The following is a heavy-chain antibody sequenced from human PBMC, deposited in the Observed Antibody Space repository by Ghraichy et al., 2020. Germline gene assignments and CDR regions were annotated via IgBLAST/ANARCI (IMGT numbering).Heavy chain of an antibody. CDR1: GFTFSNYV. J-gene: IGHJ4*02. CDR3: TKDVGTANPEY. CDR2: IGTGGFTT. V-gene: IGHV3-23*01. D-gene: IGHD7-27*01. Sequence: ETLSLTCVASGFTFSNYVMTWVRQAPGKGLEWVSSIGTGGFTTYYADSVKGRFTISRDNSKNTVYLQMNSLRGDDTAVYYCTKDVGTANPEYWGQGTLVTVSS.